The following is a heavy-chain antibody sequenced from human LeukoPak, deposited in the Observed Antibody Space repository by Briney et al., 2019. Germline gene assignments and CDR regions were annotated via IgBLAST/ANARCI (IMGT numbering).Heavy chain of an antibody. CDR2: MSSRGYPI. CDR3: ASAGITLAGPSDY. CDR1: GFTFSDYY. Sequence: PGGSLRLSCVASGFTFSDYYMGWIRQAPGKGLEWISYMSSRGYPIYYADSVKGRFTISRDNAKNSLYLQLNSLRADDTAVYYCASAGITLAGPSDYWGQGTLVTVSS. J-gene: IGHJ4*02. D-gene: IGHD3-16*01. V-gene: IGHV3-11*01.